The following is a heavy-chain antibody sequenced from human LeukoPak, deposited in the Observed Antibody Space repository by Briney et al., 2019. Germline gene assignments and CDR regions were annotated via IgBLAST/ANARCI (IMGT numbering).Heavy chain of an antibody. Sequence: SETLSLTCAVYGGSFNGYYWTWIRQPPGKGLEWIGEINRSGSTNYNPSLKSRVSISVDTSKNPFFLNVSSVTAADTAVYYCARGRSLRPYYFYYYLDVWGNETTVTVS. D-gene: IGHD5/OR15-5a*01. CDR2: INRSGST. J-gene: IGHJ6*03. CDR1: GGSFNGYY. CDR3: ARGRSLRPYYFYYYLDV. V-gene: IGHV4-34*01.